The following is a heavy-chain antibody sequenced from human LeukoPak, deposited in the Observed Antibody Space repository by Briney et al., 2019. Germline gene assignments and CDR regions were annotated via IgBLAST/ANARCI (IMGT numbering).Heavy chain of an antibody. CDR3: AREALGYCSGGSCYSKYYFDY. D-gene: IGHD2-15*01. V-gene: IGHV1-18*01. J-gene: IGHJ4*02. CDR2: ISAYNGNT. CDR1: GYTFTSYG. Sequence: GASVKVSCKASGYTFTSYGISWVRQAPGQGLEWMGWISAYNGNTNYAQKFQGRVTITADESTSTAYMELSSLRSEDTAVYYCAREALGYCSGGSCYSKYYFDYWGQGTLVTVSS.